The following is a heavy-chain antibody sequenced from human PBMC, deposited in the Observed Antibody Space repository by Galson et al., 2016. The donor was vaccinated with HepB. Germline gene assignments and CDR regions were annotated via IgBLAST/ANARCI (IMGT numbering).Heavy chain of an antibody. J-gene: IGHJ3*01. CDR1: GGSITNGVYY. D-gene: IGHD2-8*01. Sequence: TLSLTCSVSGGSITNGVYYWSWIRQPPGKGLEWIGYIYNSGNSYYNPSLQSRLSISLDTSKNQFSLNLNSVIATDTAVYYCARGPPEGCTRGTCYIGAFDLWGQGTMVTASS. V-gene: IGHV4-30-4*01. CDR3: ARGPPEGCTRGTCYIGAFDL. CDR2: IYNSGNS.